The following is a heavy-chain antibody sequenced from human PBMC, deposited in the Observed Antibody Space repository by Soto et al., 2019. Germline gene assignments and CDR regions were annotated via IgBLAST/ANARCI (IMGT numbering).Heavy chain of an antibody. CDR2: IYPGDSDT. J-gene: IGHJ4*02. CDR1: GYSFTNYW. Sequence: PGESVKTSYKGSGYSFTNYWICWVRQMPEKGLEWMGIIYPGDSDTRHSPSFQGQVTISAYKMITTAYLQWSSLKALDTAMYYCGGGWPLFDYWGQGTLVTVSS. V-gene: IGHV5-51*01. CDR3: GGGWPLFDY. D-gene: IGHD6-19*01.